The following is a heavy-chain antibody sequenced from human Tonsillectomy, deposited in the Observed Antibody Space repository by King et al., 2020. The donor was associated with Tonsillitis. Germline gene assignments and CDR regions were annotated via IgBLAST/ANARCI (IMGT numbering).Heavy chain of an antibody. Sequence: QLQESGPGLVKPSETLSLTCTVSGGSIISYYWSWIRQPPGKGLEWIGDIYYNGITNYNPSLKSRVTISVDTSKNQFSLKLSSVTAADTAVYYCARVKYDYYFDYWGQGTLVTVSS. CDR3: ARVKYDYYFDY. D-gene: IGHD3-3*01. CDR1: GGSIISYY. J-gene: IGHJ4*02. CDR2: IYYNGIT. V-gene: IGHV4-59*01.